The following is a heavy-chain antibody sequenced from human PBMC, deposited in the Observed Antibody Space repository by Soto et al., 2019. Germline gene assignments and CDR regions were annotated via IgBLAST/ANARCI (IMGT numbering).Heavy chain of an antibody. CDR3: AKDLGHRGSLDY. V-gene: IGHV3-30*18. CDR1: GFTFSSYG. Sequence: GGSLRLSCAASGFTFSSYGMHWVRQAPGKGLEWVAVISYDGSNKYYADSVKGRFTISRDNSKNTLYLQMNSLRAEDKAVYYCAKDLGHRGSLDYWGQGTLVTVSS. D-gene: IGHD1-26*01. CDR2: ISYDGSNK. J-gene: IGHJ4*02.